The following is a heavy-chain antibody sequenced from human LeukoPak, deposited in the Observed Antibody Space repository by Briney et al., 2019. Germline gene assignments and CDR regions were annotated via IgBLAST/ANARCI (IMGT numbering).Heavy chain of an antibody. V-gene: IGHV4-39*07. CDR3: ASKKTGVGATPFDY. CDR1: GGSISSSSYY. CDR2: IYYSGST. J-gene: IGHJ4*02. D-gene: IGHD1-26*01. Sequence: SETLSLTCTVSGGSISSSSYYWGWIRQPPGKGLEWIGSIYYSGSTYYNPSLKSRVTISVDTSKNQFSLKLSSVTAADTAVYYCASKKTGVGATPFDYWGQGTLVTVSS.